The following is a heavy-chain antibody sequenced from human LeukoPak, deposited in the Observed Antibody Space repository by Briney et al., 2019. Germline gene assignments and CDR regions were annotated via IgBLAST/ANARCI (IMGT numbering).Heavy chain of an antibody. V-gene: IGHV3-9*01. CDR3: AKADRFDYDFWSGKYYFDY. CDR2: ISWNSGSI. Sequence: PGGSLRLSCAASGFTFDDYAMHWVRQAPGKGLEWVSGISWNSGSIGYADSVKGRFTISRDNAKNSLYLQMNSLRAEDTALYYCAKADRFDYDFWSGKYYFDYRGQGTLVTVSS. D-gene: IGHD3-3*01. CDR1: GFTFDDYA. J-gene: IGHJ4*02.